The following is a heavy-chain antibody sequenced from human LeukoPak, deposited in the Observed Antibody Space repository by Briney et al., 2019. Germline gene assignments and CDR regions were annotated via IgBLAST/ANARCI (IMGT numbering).Heavy chain of an antibody. Sequence: SETLSLTCTVSGGSISSSSYYWGWIRQPPGKGLEWIGSIYYSGSTYYNPSLKSRVTISVDTSKNQVSLKLSSVTAADRAVYYCASQITIFGVVTQPNYYYYMDVWGKGTTVTVSS. J-gene: IGHJ6*03. CDR1: GGSISSSSYY. D-gene: IGHD3-3*01. CDR2: IYYSGST. CDR3: ASQITIFGVVTQPNYYYYMDV. V-gene: IGHV4-39*01.